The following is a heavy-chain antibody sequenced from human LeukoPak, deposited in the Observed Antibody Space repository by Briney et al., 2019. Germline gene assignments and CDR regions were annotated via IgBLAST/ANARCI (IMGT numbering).Heavy chain of an antibody. Sequence: GGSLRLSCAASGFTFSSYSMNWVRQAPGKGLEWVSSISSSSSYIYYADSVKGRFTISRDNAKNSLYPQMNSLRAEDTAVYYCARMVRHDFLNYYGMDVWGQGTTVTVSS. CDR2: ISSSSSYI. D-gene: IGHD3-10*01. CDR1: GFTFSSYS. CDR3: ARMVRHDFLNYYGMDV. J-gene: IGHJ6*02. V-gene: IGHV3-21*01.